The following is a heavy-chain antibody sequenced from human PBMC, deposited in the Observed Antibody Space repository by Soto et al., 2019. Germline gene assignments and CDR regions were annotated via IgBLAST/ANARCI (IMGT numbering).Heavy chain of an antibody. CDR2: ISYDGSNK. J-gene: IGHJ6*02. CDR3: AKGALYCSGGSCYSWDYYYYGMDV. Sequence: SLRLSCAASGFTFSSYGMHWVRQAPGKGLEWVAVISYDGSNKYYADSVKGRFTISRDNSKNTLYLQMNSLRAEDTAVYYCAKGALYCSGGSCYSWDYYYYGMDVWGQGTTVTVSS. V-gene: IGHV3-30*18. D-gene: IGHD2-15*01. CDR1: GFTFSSYG.